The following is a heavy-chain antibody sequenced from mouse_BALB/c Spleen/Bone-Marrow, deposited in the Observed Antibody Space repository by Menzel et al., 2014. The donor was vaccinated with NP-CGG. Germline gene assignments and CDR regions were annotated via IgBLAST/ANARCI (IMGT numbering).Heavy chain of an antibody. D-gene: IGHD2-2*01. Sequence: EVKLMESGPGLVKPSQSLSLTCTVTGYSITSDYAWNWIRQFPGNKLEWMGYISYSGSTSYNPSLKSRISITRDTSKNQFFLQLNSVTTEDTATYYCARLGLHGWYFDVWGAGTTVTVSS. CDR3: ARLGLHGWYFDV. V-gene: IGHV3-2*02. CDR2: ISYSGST. J-gene: IGHJ1*01. CDR1: GYSITSDYA.